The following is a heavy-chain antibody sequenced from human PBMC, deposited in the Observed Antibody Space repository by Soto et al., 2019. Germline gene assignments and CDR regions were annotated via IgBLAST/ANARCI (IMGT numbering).Heavy chain of an antibody. CDR1: GGSISTYY. CDR3: AGDHPWLAP. Sequence: PSETLSLTCTVSGGSISTYYWSWIRQPPGKGLEWIGYIYYSGSTNYNPSLKSRVTISLGTSKTPFPLRVSFVTAADRAEYYCAGDHPWLAPWGQGTVVPVSS. J-gene: IGHJ5*02. V-gene: IGHV4-59*01. CDR2: IYYSGST.